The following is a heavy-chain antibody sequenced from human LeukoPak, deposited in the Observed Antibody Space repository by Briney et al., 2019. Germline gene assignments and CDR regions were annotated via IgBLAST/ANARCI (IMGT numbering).Heavy chain of an antibody. J-gene: IGHJ6*04. Sequence: SETLSLTYAVCAGGFISHYWTWSTQPPAKGLQWIGEVNDRGSTNYNPSLKSRLTISEDKSKKQFSLRLPSVTAAATPVYYCAGGVVTGRVGDYYYCTDVWGKGTTVTVSS. CDR3: AGGVVTGRVGDYYYCTDV. CDR2: VNDRGST. D-gene: IGHD2-15*01. CDR1: AGGFISHY. V-gene: IGHV4-34*01.